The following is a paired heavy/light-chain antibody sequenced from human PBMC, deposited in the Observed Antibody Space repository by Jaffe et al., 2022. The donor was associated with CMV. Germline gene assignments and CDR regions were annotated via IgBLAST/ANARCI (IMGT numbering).Light chain of an antibody. CDR2: ENN. Sequence: QSVLTQPPSVSAAPGQKVTISCSGSSSNIGNNYVSWYQQLPGTAPKLLIYENNKRPSGIPDRFSGSKSGTSATLGITGLQTGDEADYYCGTWDSSLSAGLFGGGTKLTVL. CDR3: GTWDSSLSAGL. J-gene: IGLJ2*01. CDR1: SSNIGNNY. V-gene: IGLV1-51*02.
Heavy chain of an antibody. CDR2: IYTSGST. Sequence: QVQLQESGPGLVKPSETLSLTCTVSVGSISSYYWTWIRQPAGKGLEWIGRIYTSGSTNYNPSLKSRVSMSVDTSKNQFSLKLSSVTAADTAVYYCARYRNGFGEAMDVWGQGTTVTVSS. CDR3: ARYRNGFGEAMDV. J-gene: IGHJ6*02. CDR1: VGSISSYY. V-gene: IGHV4-4*07. D-gene: IGHD3-3*01.